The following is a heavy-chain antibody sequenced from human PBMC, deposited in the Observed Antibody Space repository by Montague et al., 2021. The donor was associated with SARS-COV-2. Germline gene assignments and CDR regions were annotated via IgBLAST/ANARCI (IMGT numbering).Heavy chain of an antibody. Sequence: CAISGDSVSSNSAAWHWIRQSPSRGLEWLGRTYYRSKWYNDYAVSVRSRITINPDTSKNQLSLQLNSVTPEDTAVYYCARNIAVAGRAEGFDYWGQGTLVTVSS. D-gene: IGHD6-19*01. CDR3: ARNIAVAGRAEGFDY. V-gene: IGHV6-1*01. CDR2: TYYRSKWYN. J-gene: IGHJ4*02. CDR1: GDSVSSNSAA.